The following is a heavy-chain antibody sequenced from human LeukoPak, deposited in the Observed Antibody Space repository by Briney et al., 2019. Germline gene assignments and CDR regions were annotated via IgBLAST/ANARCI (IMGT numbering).Heavy chain of an antibody. CDR3: ARRITMVRGAFDY. J-gene: IGHJ4*02. CDR2: INHSGST. Sequence: PSETLSLTCTVSGGSISSYYWSWIRQPPGKGLEWIGEINHSGSTNYNPSLKSRVTISVDTSKNQFSLKLSSVTAADTAVYYCARRITMVRGAFDYWGQGTLVTVSS. V-gene: IGHV4-34*01. CDR1: GGSISSYY. D-gene: IGHD3-10*01.